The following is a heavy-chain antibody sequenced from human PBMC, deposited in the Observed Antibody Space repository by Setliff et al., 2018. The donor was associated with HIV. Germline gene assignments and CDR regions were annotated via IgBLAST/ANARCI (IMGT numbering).Heavy chain of an antibody. CDR3: ARDPGYGPFGVLTRKGPGYYYYYMDV. J-gene: IGHJ6*03. CDR2: ISYDGSNK. V-gene: IGHV3-30*04. D-gene: IGHD3-3*01. CDR1: GFTFSGYA. Sequence: PGGSLRLSCAASGFTFSGYAMHWVRQAPGKGLEWVAVISYDGSNKYYPDSVEGRFTISRDNSKNTLYLQMNSLRVEDTAVYYCARDPGYGPFGVLTRKGPGYYYYYMDVWGKGTTVTVSS.